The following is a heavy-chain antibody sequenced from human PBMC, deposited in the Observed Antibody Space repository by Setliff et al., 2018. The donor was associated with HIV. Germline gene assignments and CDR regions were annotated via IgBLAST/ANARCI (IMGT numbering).Heavy chain of an antibody. CDR3: ARGVFDY. CDR1: GFTFSIYN. Sequence: PGGSLRLSCEASGFTFSIYNMNWVRQAPVKGLEWVSYISTSGSTIYYADSVKGRFTISRDNGKKSLYLQMDSLRDEDTAVYYFARGVFDYWGQGVLVTV. V-gene: IGHV3-48*02. CDR2: ISTSGSTI. J-gene: IGHJ4*02.